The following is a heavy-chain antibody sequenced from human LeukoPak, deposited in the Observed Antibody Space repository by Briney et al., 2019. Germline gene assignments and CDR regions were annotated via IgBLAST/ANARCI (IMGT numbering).Heavy chain of an antibody. CDR1: GVTLSDPH. CDR3: ARAITMVRGVYYYGMDV. V-gene: IGHV3-72*01. Sequence: PGGSPRLSCGAPGVTLSDPHIDWVPQAPGEGVGWGGPTRKKANSYTTEYAASVKGRFTISRDDSKNSLYLQMNSLKTEDTAVYYCARAITMVRGVYYYGMDVWGKGTTVTVSS. D-gene: IGHD3-10*01. CDR2: TRKKANSYTT. J-gene: IGHJ6*04.